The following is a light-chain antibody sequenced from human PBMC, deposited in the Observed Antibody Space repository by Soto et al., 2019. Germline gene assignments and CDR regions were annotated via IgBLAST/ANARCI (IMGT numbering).Light chain of an antibody. V-gene: IGKV3-11*01. CDR2: DAS. CDR3: QQRSNWPRT. Sequence: EIVLTHPPATLSLSPGERATLPCRASQSVSSYLAWYQQKPGQAPRPIIYDASNRATGIPARFSGSRSGTDCTLTISSLEPEDVTVYYCQQRSNWPRTLGQGTKVDIK. J-gene: IGKJ1*01. CDR1: QSVSSY.